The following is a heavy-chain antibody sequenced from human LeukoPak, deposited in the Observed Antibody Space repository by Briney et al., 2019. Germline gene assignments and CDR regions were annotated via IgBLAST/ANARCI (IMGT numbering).Heavy chain of an antibody. CDR2: MYYSGST. Sequence: SETLSLTCTVSGGSISSYYWSWIRQPRGKGLEWIGYMYYSGSTNYNPSLKSRVTISVDTSKNQFSLKLSSVTAADTAVYYCARVGYYYDSSGYYYVGAFDIWGQGTMVTVSS. V-gene: IGHV4-59*01. D-gene: IGHD3-22*01. CDR1: GGSISSYY. J-gene: IGHJ3*02. CDR3: ARVGYYYDSSGYYYVGAFDI.